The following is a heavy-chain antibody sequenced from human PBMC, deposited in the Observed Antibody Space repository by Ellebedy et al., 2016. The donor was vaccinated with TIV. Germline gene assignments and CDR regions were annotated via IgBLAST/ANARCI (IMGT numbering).Heavy chain of an antibody. CDR3: ARGWGHFDS. CDR1: GFTFSSYW. Sequence: GESLKISXAASGFTFSSYWMTWVRQAPGKGLEWVANIKRDGSEEYYVDSVKGRFTISRDNAKKSLYLQMSSLRVDDTAVYYCARGWGHFDSWGLGTLVTVSS. CDR2: IKRDGSEE. V-gene: IGHV3-7*04. D-gene: IGHD7-27*01. J-gene: IGHJ4*02.